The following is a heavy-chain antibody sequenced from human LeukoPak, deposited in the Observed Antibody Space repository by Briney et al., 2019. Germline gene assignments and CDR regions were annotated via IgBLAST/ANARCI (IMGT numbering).Heavy chain of an antibody. CDR1: GYTFTSYY. CDR3: ARDLTDYYDSSGYYDY. CDR2: INPSGGST. Sequence: ASVKVSCKASGYTFTSYYMHWVRQAPGQGLEWMGIINPSGGSTSYAQKFQGRVTMTRDTSTSTVYMELSSLRPEDTAVYYCARDLTDYYDSSGYYDYWGQGTLVTVSS. D-gene: IGHD3-22*01. J-gene: IGHJ4*02. V-gene: IGHV1-46*01.